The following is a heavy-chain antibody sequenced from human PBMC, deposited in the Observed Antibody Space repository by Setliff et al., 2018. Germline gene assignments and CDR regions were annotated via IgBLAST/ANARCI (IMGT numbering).Heavy chain of an antibody. J-gene: IGHJ5*02. CDR1: GFTFGDYA. CDR2: IRSKAYGGTT. CDR3: TRGRFDP. Sequence: GVLRLYCTASGFTFGDYAMSWVRQAPGKGLEWVGFIRSKAYGGTTEYAASVKGRFTISRDDSKSIAYLQMNSLKTEDTAVYYCTRGRFDPWGQGTLVT. V-gene: IGHV3-49*04.